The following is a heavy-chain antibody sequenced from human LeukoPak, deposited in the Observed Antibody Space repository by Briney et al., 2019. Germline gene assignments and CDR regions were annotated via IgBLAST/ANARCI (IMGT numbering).Heavy chain of an antibody. CDR3: ARDLDDFWSAYYS. J-gene: IGHJ4*02. CDR2: ISYDGSNK. D-gene: IGHD3-3*01. V-gene: IGHV3-30-3*01. CDR1: GFTFSSYA. Sequence: GGSLRLSCAASGFTFSSYAMHWVRQAPGKGLEWVAVISYDGSNKYYADSVKGRFTISRDNSKNTLYLQMNSLRAEDTAAYYCARDLDDFWSAYYSWGQGTLATVSS.